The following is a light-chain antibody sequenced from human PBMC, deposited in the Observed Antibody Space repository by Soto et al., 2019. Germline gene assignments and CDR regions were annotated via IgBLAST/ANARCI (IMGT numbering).Light chain of an antibody. J-gene: IGKJ4*01. CDR2: GAS. V-gene: IGKV3-20*01. Sequence: EIVLTQSPGTLSLSPGERATLSCRASQSVSSSYLAWYQQKPGQAPRLLIYGASTRATDVRDRFSGGGSGTDFTFNISRLESVDFAVYFCQQYGSSPLTFGGGTKVEIK. CDR3: QQYGSSPLT. CDR1: QSVSSSY.